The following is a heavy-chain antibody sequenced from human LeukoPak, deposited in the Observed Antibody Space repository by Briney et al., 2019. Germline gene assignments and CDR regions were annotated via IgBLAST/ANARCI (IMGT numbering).Heavy chain of an antibody. Sequence: ETLSLTCTVSGGSISSYYWSWIRQPPGKGLEWIGYIYYSGSTNYNPSLKSRVTISVDTSKNQFSLKLSSVTAADTAVYYCARAGLIVGAFYAFDIWGQGTMVTVSS. CDR1: GGSISSYY. D-gene: IGHD1-26*01. V-gene: IGHV4-59*01. J-gene: IGHJ3*02. CDR3: ARAGLIVGAFYAFDI. CDR2: IYYSGST.